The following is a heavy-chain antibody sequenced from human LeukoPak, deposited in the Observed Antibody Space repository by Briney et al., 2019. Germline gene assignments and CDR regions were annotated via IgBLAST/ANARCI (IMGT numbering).Heavy chain of an antibody. CDR3: ARDPCSTSCYRGGYYYYYMDV. J-gene: IGHJ6*03. D-gene: IGHD2-2*02. V-gene: IGHV1-2*04. CDR2: INPNSGGT. CDR1: GYTFTGYY. Sequence: ASVKVSCKASGYTFTGYYMHWVRQAPGQGLEWMGWINPNSGGTNYAQKFQGWVTMTRDTSISTAHMELSSLGSEDTAVYYCARDPCSTSCYRGGYYYYYMDVWGKGTTVTVSS.